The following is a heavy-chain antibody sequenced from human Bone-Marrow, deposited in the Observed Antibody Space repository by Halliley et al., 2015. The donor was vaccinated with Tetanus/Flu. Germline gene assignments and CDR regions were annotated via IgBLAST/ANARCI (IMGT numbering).Heavy chain of an antibody. Sequence: SLRLSCAASGFRFTDYWMHWVRQARGKGLVWVSRMNSDGSRRDYAESVKGRFTISRDNAKNILYLEMRSRREEDTARYFCATDWEGVADHWGKGTVGTVSS. CDR3: ATDWEGVADH. J-gene: IGHJ5*02. CDR2: MNSDGSRR. D-gene: IGHD1-26*01. CDR1: GFRFTDYW. V-gene: IGHV3-74*01.